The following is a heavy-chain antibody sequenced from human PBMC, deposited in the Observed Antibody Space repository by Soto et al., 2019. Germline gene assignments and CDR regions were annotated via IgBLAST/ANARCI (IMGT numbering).Heavy chain of an antibody. CDR3: AKWDSLSSHFDY. CDR1: GFTFSSYA. Sequence: GSLRLSCAASGFTFSSYAVSWVRQAPGKGLEWVSAISGSGGSTYYADSVKGRFTISRDNSKNTLYLQMNSLRAEDTAVYYCAKWDSLSSHFDYWGQGTLVTVSS. V-gene: IGHV3-23*01. CDR2: ISGSGGST. D-gene: IGHD1-26*01. J-gene: IGHJ4*02.